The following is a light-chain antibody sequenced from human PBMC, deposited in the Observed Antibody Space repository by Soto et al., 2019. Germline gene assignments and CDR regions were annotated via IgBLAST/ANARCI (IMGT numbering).Light chain of an antibody. V-gene: IGLV2-14*01. CDR3: NSYTSTTGLV. CDR1: SSDIGRYNY. J-gene: IGLJ2*01. Sequence: QSALTQPASVSGSPGQSITISCTGTSSDIGRYNYVSWYQQHPDKAPKLIIYEVTYRPSGVSDRFSGSKSGNTASLTISGLQAEDEAIYFCNSYTSTTGLVFGGGTQLTVL. CDR2: EVT.